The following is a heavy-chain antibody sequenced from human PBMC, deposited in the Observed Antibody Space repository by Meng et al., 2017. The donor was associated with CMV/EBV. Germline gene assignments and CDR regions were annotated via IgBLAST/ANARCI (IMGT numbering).Heavy chain of an antibody. V-gene: IGHV1-18*01. CDR2: ISAYNGNT. CDR3: ARDRRGGYQLLFHYYYGMDV. D-gene: IGHD2-2*01. Sequence: ASVKVSCKASGYTFTSYGISWVRQAPGQGLEWMEWISAYNGNTNYAQKLQGRVTMTTDTSTSTAYMELRSLRSDDTAVYYCARDRRGGYQLLFHYYYGMDVWGQGTAVTVSS. CDR1: GYTFTSYG. J-gene: IGHJ6*02.